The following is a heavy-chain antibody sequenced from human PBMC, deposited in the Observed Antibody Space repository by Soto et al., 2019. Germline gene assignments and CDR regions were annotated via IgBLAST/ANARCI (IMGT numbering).Heavy chain of an antibody. V-gene: IGHV3-23*01. CDR3: AKSRGYSYGEYWYFDL. D-gene: IGHD5-18*01. Sequence: EVQLLESGGSLVQPGGSLRLSCEASGFTFGSQAMSWVRQAPGKGLEWVSAINGGGGSTYYADSVKGRFTISRDNFKSALYLQMNSLRAEDTAVYYCAKSRGYSYGEYWYFDLWGRGTLVTVSS. CDR2: INGGGGST. J-gene: IGHJ2*01. CDR1: GFTFGSQA.